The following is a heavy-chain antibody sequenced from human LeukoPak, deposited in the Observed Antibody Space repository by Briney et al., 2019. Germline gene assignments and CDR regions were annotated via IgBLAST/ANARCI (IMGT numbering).Heavy chain of an antibody. V-gene: IGHV1-69*01. D-gene: IGHD6-13*01. CDR2: IIPIFGTA. CDR3: ARDEPRVAAAAPSHFDY. CDR1: GGTFSSYA. Sequence: SVKVSCTSSGGTFSSYAISWVRQAPAQGLEWMGGIIPIFGTANYAQKFHGRVTITADESTSTAYMELSSLRSEDTAVYYCARDEPRVAAAAPSHFDYWGQGTLVTVSS. J-gene: IGHJ4*02.